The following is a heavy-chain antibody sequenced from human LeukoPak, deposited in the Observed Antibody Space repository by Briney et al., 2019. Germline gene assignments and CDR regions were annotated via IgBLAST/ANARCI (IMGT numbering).Heavy chain of an antibody. D-gene: IGHD2-2*01. CDR3: ATSESPIVVVPAAIPSDAFDI. V-gene: IGHV1-18*01. CDR1: GYTFTSYG. CDR2: ISAYNGNT. J-gene: IGHJ3*02. Sequence: ASVKVSCKASGYTFTSYGISWVRQAPGQGLEWMGWISAYNGNTNYAQKLQGRVTMTTDTSTSTAYMELRSLRSDDTAVYCCATSESPIVVVPAAIPSDAFDIWGQGTMVTVSS.